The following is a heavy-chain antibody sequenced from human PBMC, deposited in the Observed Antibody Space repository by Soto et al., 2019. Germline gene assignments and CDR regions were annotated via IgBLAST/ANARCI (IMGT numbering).Heavy chain of an antibody. V-gene: IGHV3-23*05. J-gene: IGHJ4*02. CDR3: AKRVSRYFDY. CDR2: IDDSGTKT. Sequence: GGFLRLSCAASGFTFSTFAMSWVRQAPGKGLEWVSTIDDSGTKTFYADSVRGRVTISRDNSKSTLSLQLNSLRAEDTAVYYCAKRVSRYFDYWGQGTLVTVSS. D-gene: IGHD3-3*01. CDR1: GFTFSTFA.